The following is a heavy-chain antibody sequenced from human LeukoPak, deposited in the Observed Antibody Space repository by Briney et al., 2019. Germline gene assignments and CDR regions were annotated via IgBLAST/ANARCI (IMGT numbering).Heavy chain of an antibody. Sequence: ASVKVSCKASGYTFTKYGITWVRQAPGQGLEWMGWISTYNGNTNYAQKLQGRVTMTTDTSTSTAYMELRSLISDDAAVYYCGRGDDYGDYWGLYWGQGTLVTVSS. CDR3: GRGDDYGDYWGLY. D-gene: IGHD4-17*01. CDR1: GYTFTKYG. J-gene: IGHJ4*02. V-gene: IGHV1-18*01. CDR2: ISTYNGNT.